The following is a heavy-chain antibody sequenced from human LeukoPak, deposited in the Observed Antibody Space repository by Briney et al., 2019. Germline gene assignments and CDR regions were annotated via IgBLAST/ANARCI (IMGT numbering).Heavy chain of an antibody. CDR2: IIPILGTA. Sequence: SVKVSCKASAGTFSSYAFSWVRQAPGQGLEWMGRIIPILGTANYAQKFQGRVTITANKSTSTAYMELSSLRSEDTAVYYCARDLGSGSYLEYYFDYWGQGTLVTVSS. J-gene: IGHJ4*02. CDR1: AGTFSSYA. D-gene: IGHD3-10*01. V-gene: IGHV1-69*04. CDR3: ARDLGSGSYLEYYFDY.